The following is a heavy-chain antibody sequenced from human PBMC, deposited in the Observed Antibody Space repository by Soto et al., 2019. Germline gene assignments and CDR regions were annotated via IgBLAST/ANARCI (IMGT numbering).Heavy chain of an antibody. Sequence: GGFLRLSCAASGFTFDDYGMSWVRQAPGKGLEWVSGINWNGGSTGYADSVKGRFTISRDNAKNSLYLQMNSLRAEDTALYYCARPNSSGYPYYFDYWGQGTLVTVSS. V-gene: IGHV3-20*04. CDR3: ARPNSSGYPYYFDY. CDR1: GFTFDDYG. D-gene: IGHD3-22*01. J-gene: IGHJ4*02. CDR2: INWNGGST.